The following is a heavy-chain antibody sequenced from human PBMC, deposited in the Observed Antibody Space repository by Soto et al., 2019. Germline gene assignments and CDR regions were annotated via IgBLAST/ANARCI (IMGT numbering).Heavy chain of an antibody. J-gene: IGHJ4*02. D-gene: IGHD1-26*01. CDR3: ARHNIEGGYRYFDN. V-gene: IGHV4-59*08. Sequence: SETLSLTCTVSGGSIYSYNWSWIRQPPGKRMEWIGYISYGGSTNYNPSLKSRVAISVDTSKNQFSLRLSSVTATDTAVYYCARHNIEGGYRYFDNWGQGTLVTVSS. CDR1: GGSIYSYN. CDR2: ISYGGST.